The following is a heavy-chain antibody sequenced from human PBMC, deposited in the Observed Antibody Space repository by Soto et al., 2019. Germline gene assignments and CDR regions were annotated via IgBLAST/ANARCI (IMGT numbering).Heavy chain of an antibody. CDR3: ASVVGNFWSGYSDYYGMDV. D-gene: IGHD3-3*01. V-gene: IGHV1-2*04. J-gene: IGHJ6*02. CDR1: GYTFTGYY. CDR2: INPNSGGT. Sequence: QVQLVQSGAEVKKPGASVKVSCKASGYTFTGYYMHWVRQAPGQGLEWMGWINPNSGGTNYAQKFQGWVTMTRDTSISTAYMELSRLRSDDTAVYYCASVVGNFWSGYSDYYGMDVWGQGTTVTVSS.